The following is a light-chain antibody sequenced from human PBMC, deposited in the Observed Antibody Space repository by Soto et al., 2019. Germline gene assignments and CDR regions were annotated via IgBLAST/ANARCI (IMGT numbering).Light chain of an antibody. V-gene: IGLV1-44*01. Sequence: QAVVTQPPSASGTPGQRVTISCSGSSSNIGSNTVNWYQQLPGTAPKLLLYSNNQRPSGVPDRFSGSKSGTSASLAISGLQSEDEADYYCAAWDDSLNVVVGGGTKLTVL. CDR2: SNN. CDR1: SSNIGSNT. CDR3: AAWDDSLNVV. J-gene: IGLJ3*02.